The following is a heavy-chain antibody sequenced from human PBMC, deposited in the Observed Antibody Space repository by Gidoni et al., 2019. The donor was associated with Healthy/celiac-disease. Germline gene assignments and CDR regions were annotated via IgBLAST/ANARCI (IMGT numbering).Heavy chain of an antibody. CDR1: RYTFTGYY. CDR3: VRVYGDYVVFSDY. CDR2: INPNSGGT. D-gene: IGHD4-17*01. Sequence: QVQLGPSGAEVKTSGASVMVSGTASRYTFTGYYTHWVRQAPGQGLEWMAWINPNSGGTNYAQKFQGRDTMTRDTSISTAYMELSRLASDDTAVYYCVRVYGDYVVFSDYWGQGTLVTVSS. V-gene: IGHV1-2*02. J-gene: IGHJ4*02.